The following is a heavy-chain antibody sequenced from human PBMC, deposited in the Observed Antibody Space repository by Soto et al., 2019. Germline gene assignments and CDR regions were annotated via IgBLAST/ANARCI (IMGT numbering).Heavy chain of an antibody. J-gene: IGHJ6*02. CDR1: GGSISSGGYY. D-gene: IGHD3-10*01. CDR3: ARDRLWFGEVVGMDV. Sequence: QVQLQESGPGLVKPSQTLSLTCTVSGGSISSGGYYWSWIRQHPGKGLEWIGYIYYGGSTYYNPSLKSPVTIXXDXSXXQFSQKLSSVTAADTAVYYCARDRLWFGEVVGMDVWGQGTTVTVSS. V-gene: IGHV4-31*01. CDR2: IYYGGST.